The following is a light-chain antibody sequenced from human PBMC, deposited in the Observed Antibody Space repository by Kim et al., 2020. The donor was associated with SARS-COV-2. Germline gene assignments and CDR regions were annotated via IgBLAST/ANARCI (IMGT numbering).Light chain of an antibody. J-gene: IGKJ2*01. CDR2: DAS. CDR3: QQYVTYST. CDR1: QSINSW. V-gene: IGKV1-5*01. Sequence: DIQMTQSPSTLSASVGDRVTITCRASQSINSWLAWYQQKPGKAPKLLISDASNLESGVPSRFSGSGSGTEFTLTISSLQPDDFATYYCQQYVTYSTFGQGTKVDIK.